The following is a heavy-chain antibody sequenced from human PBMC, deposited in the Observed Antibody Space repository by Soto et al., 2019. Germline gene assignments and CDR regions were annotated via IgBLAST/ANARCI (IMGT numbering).Heavy chain of an antibody. CDR3: AGGPNLGYCSSTSCFTYYY. D-gene: IGHD2-2*01. J-gene: IGHJ4*02. CDR2: IYYSGST. Sequence: QVQLQESGPGLVKPSQTLSLTCTVSGGSISSGGYYWSWIRQHPGKGLERIGYIYYSGSTYYNPSLKSRVTISVDTSKNQFSLKLSSVTAADTAVYYCAGGPNLGYCSSTSCFTYYYWGQGTLVTVSS. V-gene: IGHV4-31*03. CDR1: GGSISSGGYY.